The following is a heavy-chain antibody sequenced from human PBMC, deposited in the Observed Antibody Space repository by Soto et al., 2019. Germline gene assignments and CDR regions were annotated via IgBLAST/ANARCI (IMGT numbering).Heavy chain of an antibody. CDR1: GVSFSAYY. V-gene: IGHV4-34*01. D-gene: IGHD3-10*01. Sequence: PSETLSLICAVYGVSFSAYYWSWIRQPPGKGLEWIGEINHSGSTNYNPSLKSRVTLSGDTSKNQFSLKLSSVTAADTAVYYCARRVNMVPTPSQFYYCGQGTLVTVSS. J-gene: IGHJ4*02. CDR3: ARRVNMVPTPSQFYY. CDR2: INHSGST.